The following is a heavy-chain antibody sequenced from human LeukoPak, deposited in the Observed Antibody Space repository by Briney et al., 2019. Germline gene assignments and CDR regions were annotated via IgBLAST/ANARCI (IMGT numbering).Heavy chain of an antibody. V-gene: IGHV3-15*07. CDR2: IKSKGSGGTT. CDR3: TWDSSGFYLLDS. D-gene: IGHD3-22*01. CDR1: GLRFTDAW. J-gene: IGHJ4*02. Sequence: GGSLRLSCAAFGLRFTDAWMNWVRQAPGKGLEWVGRIKSKGSGGTTDYAAPVKGRFTISRDDSKNTLYLQMNSLKTEDTAVYYCTWDSSGFYLLDSWGQGTLVTVSS.